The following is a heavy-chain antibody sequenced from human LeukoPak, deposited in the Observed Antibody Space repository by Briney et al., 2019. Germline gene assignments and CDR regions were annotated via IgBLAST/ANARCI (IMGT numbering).Heavy chain of an antibody. D-gene: IGHD3-3*01. J-gene: IGHJ4*02. Sequence: PGGSLRLSCAAYGFTFSSYAMHWVRQAPGKGLEWVAVISYDGSNKYYADSVKGRFTISRDNSKNTLYLQMNSLRAEDTAVYYCASWYYDSDYWGQGTLVTVSS. V-gene: IGHV3-30-3*01. CDR3: ASWYYDSDY. CDR1: GFTFSSYA. CDR2: ISYDGSNK.